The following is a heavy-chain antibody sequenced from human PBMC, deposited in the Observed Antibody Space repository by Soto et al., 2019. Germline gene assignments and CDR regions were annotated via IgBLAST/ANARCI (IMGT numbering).Heavy chain of an antibody. CDR2: ISGSGGST. D-gene: IGHD2-2*01. Sequence: GGSLRLSCAASGFTFSSYAMSWVRQAPGKGLEWVSAISGSGGSTYYADSVKGRFTISRDNSKNTLYLQMNSLRAEDTAVYYCAKGSPVVVPAPYYGRYFDYWGQGTLVTVSS. CDR3: AKGSPVVVPAPYYGRYFDY. J-gene: IGHJ4*02. CDR1: GFTFSSYA. V-gene: IGHV3-23*01.